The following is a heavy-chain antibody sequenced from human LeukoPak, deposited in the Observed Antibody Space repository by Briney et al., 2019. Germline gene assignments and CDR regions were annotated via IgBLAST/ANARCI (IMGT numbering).Heavy chain of an antibody. CDR1: GFTASSNY. CDR3: ARAEGYCSSTSCYYYFQH. J-gene: IGHJ1*01. Sequence: GGSLRLSCAASGFTASSNYMSWVRQAPGKGLEWVSSISSSSSYIYYADSVKGRFTISRDNAKNSLYLQMNSLRAEDTAVYYCARAEGYCSSTSCYYYFQHWGQGTLVTVSS. V-gene: IGHV3-21*01. D-gene: IGHD2-2*01. CDR2: ISSSSSYI.